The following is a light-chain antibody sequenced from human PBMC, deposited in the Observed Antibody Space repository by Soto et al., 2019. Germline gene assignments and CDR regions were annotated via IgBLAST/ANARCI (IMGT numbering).Light chain of an antibody. CDR1: QSVDSRF. CDR2: GAS. J-gene: IGKJ1*01. Sequence: EIVLTQSPGSLSLSPGERATLSCRASQSVDSRFFAWYQQRPGQAPRLLIYGASRRATGIPGRFTGSGSGTDFALTSSGLESEDFALYYCQQYDSSVTFGLGTKVEIK. CDR3: QQYDSSVT. V-gene: IGKV3-20*01.